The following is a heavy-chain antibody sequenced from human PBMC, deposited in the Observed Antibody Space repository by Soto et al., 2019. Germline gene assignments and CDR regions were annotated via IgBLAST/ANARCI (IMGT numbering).Heavy chain of an antibody. J-gene: IGHJ4*02. Sequence: ASVKVSCKASGYTFTGYYMHWVRQAPGQGLEWMGWINPNSGGTNYAQKFQGRVTMTRDTSISTAYMELSRLRSDDTAVYYCARDRRVLLWFGESPSPDYWGQGTLVTVSS. CDR3: ARDRRVLLWFGESPSPDY. V-gene: IGHV1-2*02. CDR1: GYTFTGYY. D-gene: IGHD3-10*01. CDR2: INPNSGGT.